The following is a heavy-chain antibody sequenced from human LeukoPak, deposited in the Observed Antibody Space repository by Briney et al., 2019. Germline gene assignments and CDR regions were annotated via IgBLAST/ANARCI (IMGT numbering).Heavy chain of an antibody. CDR2: INPNSGGT. Sequence: GASVKVSCKASGYTFTGYYMHWVRQAPGQGLEWMGWINPNSGGTNYAQKFQGWVTMTRDTSISTAYMELRSLRSDDTAVYYCAREYSSGKLDYWGQGTLVTVSS. CDR1: GYTFTGYY. V-gene: IGHV1-2*04. CDR3: AREYSSGKLDY. D-gene: IGHD6-19*01. J-gene: IGHJ4*02.